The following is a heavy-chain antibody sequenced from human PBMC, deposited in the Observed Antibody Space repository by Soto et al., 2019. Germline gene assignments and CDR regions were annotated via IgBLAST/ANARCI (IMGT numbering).Heavy chain of an antibody. Sequence: QVQLVQSGAEVKKPGASVKVSCKASGYSFTEYAIHWVRQAPGQSPEWMGWMNAGTGNTRYSEMSQGRVTFTRDTYANTAYMDLASLTSTDTAVYSCLVVVIATPGWGQGTLVTVSS. D-gene: IGHD2-21*01. CDR2: MNAGTGNT. CDR3: LVVVIATPG. J-gene: IGHJ4*02. V-gene: IGHV1-3*01. CDR1: GYSFTEYA.